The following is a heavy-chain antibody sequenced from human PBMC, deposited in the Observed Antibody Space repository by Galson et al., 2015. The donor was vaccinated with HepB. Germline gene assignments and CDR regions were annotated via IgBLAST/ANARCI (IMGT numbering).Heavy chain of an antibody. J-gene: IGHJ3*02. CDR1: GYTFTSYY. CDR3: ARSYCSGGSCFDEAYDI. V-gene: IGHV1-46*03. CDR2: INPSGGST. D-gene: IGHD2-15*01. Sequence: SVKVSCKASGYTFTSYYMHWVRQAPGQGLEWMGIINPSGGSTSYAQKFQGRVTMTRDTSTSTVYMELSSLRSEDTAVYYCARSYCSGGSCFDEAYDIWGQGTMVTVSS.